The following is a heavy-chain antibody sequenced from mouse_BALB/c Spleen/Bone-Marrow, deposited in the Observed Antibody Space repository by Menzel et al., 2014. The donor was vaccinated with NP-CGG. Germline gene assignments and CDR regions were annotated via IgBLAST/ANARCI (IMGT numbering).Heavy chain of an antibody. Sequence: EVKLVESGGGLVQPGGSRKLSCAASGFTSSSFGMHWVRQAPEKGLEWVAYISSGSTAIFYADTVKGRFTISRDNPKNTLFLQMTSLRSEDTAMYYCTRGGNWDDFDVWGAGTTVTVSS. CDR1: GFTSSSFG. CDR3: TRGGNWDDFDV. J-gene: IGHJ1*01. V-gene: IGHV5-17*02. CDR2: ISSGSTAI. D-gene: IGHD4-1*01.